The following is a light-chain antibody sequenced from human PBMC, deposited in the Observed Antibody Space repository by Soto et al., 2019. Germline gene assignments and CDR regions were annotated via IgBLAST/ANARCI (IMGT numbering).Light chain of an antibody. CDR2: EVN. CDR3: SSYTTNSTPYV. CDR1: SSDIGAYDY. V-gene: IGLV2-14*01. J-gene: IGLJ1*01. Sequence: QSALTQPASLSGSPGQSITISCTGTSSDIGAYDYVSWFQQHPGKAPKLMISEVNNRPSGVSNRFSGSKSGNTAYLTISGLQAEDEADYYCSSYTTNSTPYVFGTGTKLTVL.